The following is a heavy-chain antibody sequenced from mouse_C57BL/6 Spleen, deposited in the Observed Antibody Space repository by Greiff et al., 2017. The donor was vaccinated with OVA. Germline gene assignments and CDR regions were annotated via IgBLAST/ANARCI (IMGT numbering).Heavy chain of an antibody. CDR2: IWSDGST. CDR1: GFSLTSYG. J-gene: IGHJ4*01. V-gene: IGHV2-6-1*01. Sequence: VKLMESGPGLVAPSQSLSITCTVSGFSLTSYGVHWVRQPPGKGLEWLVVIWSDGSTTYNSALKSRLSISKDNSKSQVFLNMNSLQTDDAAMYYCARHSSGYYAMDYWGQGTSVTVSS. CDR3: ARHSSGYYAMDY. D-gene: IGHD3-2*02.